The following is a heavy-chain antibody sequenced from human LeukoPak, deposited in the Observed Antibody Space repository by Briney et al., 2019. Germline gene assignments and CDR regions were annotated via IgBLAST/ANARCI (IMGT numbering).Heavy chain of an antibody. D-gene: IGHD3-22*01. CDR2: IIPILGIA. V-gene: IGHV1-69*04. CDR1: GYTFTGYY. CDR3: ARDRYYYDSSGYHDAFDI. J-gene: IGHJ3*02. Sequence: ASVKVSCKASGYTFTGYYMHWVRQAPGQGLEWMGRIIPILGIANYAQKFQGRVTITADKSTSTAYMELSSLRSEDTAVYYCARDRYYYDSSGYHDAFDIWGQGTMVTVSS.